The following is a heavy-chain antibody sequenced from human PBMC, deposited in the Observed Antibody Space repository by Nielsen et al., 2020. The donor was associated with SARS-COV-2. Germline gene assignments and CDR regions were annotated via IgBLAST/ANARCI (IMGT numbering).Heavy chain of an antibody. CDR2: MNPNSGNT. CDR1: DNTFFSYS. Sequence: ASVKVSCKASDNTFFSYSFIWVRQATGQGLEWMGWMNPNSGNTGYAQKFQGRVTMTRNTSISTAYMELSSLRSEDTAVYYCAHIHYDPYYMDVWGKGTTVTVSS. J-gene: IGHJ6*03. V-gene: IGHV1-8*02. D-gene: IGHD4-17*01. CDR3: AHIHYDPYYMDV.